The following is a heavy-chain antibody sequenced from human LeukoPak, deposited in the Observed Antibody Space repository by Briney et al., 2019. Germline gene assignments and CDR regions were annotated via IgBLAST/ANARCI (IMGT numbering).Heavy chain of an antibody. CDR2: ISSSSTYI. CDR3: ARDLSVGAKPDLGFDY. V-gene: IGHV3-21*01. Sequence: GGSLRLSCAASGFTFSTYSMSWVRQAPGKGLEWVSSISSSSTYIYYADSMKGRFTISRDNAKNSLYLQMNSLRAEDTAVYYCARDLSVGAKPDLGFDYWGQGSLVTVSS. J-gene: IGHJ4*02. D-gene: IGHD1-26*01. CDR1: GFTFSTYS.